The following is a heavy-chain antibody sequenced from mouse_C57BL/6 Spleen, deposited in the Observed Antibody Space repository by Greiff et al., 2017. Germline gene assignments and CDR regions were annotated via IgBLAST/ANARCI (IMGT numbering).Heavy chain of an antibody. CDR1: GFTFSSYA. CDR2: ISSGGDYI. Sequence: EVKLVESGEGLVKPGGSLKLSCAASGFTFSSYAMSWVRQTPEKRLEWVAYISSGGDYIYCADTVKGRFTISRDNARNTLYLQMSSLKSEDTAMYYCTRDSGSSSYYYAMDYWGQGTSVTVSS. V-gene: IGHV5-9-1*02. CDR3: TRDSGSSSYYYAMDY. D-gene: IGHD1-1*01. J-gene: IGHJ4*01.